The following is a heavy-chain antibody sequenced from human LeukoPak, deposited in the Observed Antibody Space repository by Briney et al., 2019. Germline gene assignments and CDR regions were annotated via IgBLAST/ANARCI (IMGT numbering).Heavy chain of an antibody. Sequence: PSETLSLTCTVSGGSMSSYFWTWIRQPAGKGLEWIGSMHTNGRTNYNPSLKSRVTMSLETSKNQFSLKLTSMTAADTAVYYCARVAEGGYSYGFDYWGQGTLVTVSS. V-gene: IGHV4-4*07. CDR2: MHTNGRT. CDR3: ARVAEGGYSYGFDY. CDR1: GGSMSSYF. J-gene: IGHJ4*02. D-gene: IGHD5-18*01.